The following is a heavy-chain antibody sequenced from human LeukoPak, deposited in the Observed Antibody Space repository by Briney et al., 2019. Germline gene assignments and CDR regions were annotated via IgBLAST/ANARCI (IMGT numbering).Heavy chain of an antibody. Sequence: SETLSLTCAVYGGSLSGYYWSWIRQPPGKGLEWIGSIYYSGSTYYNPSLKSRVTISVDTSKNQFSLKLNSVTATDTAVYYCARHYGPWGQGTLVTVSS. CDR2: IYYSGST. V-gene: IGHV4-39*01. CDR1: GGSLSGYY. J-gene: IGHJ4*02. CDR3: ARHYGP. D-gene: IGHD3-10*01.